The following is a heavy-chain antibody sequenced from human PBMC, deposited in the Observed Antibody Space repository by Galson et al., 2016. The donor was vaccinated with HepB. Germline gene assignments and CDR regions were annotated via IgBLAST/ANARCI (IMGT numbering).Heavy chain of an antibody. CDR2: ISWDGSAT. V-gene: IGHV3-43D*03. Sequence: SLRLSCAASGFTFEDFVLHWVRQAPGKGLEWLALISWDGSATFYGDSVNGRFTISRDNGQNSIYLQMNSLRSEDTAFYFCAKATGADYFFEHWGQGTLVTVSS. CDR1: GFTFEDFV. CDR3: AKATGADYFFEH. D-gene: IGHD4/OR15-4a*01. J-gene: IGHJ4*02.